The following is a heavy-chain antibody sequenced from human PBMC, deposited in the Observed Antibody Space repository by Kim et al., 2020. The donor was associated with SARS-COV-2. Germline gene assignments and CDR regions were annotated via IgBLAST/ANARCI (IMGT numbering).Heavy chain of an antibody. CDR2: INPNSGGT. CDR3: ARGLSVRGVSRTHNWFDP. CDR1: GYTFTGYY. V-gene: IGHV1-2*04. J-gene: IGHJ5*02. Sequence: ASVKVSCKASGYTFTGYYMHWVRQAPGQGLEWMGWINPNSGGTNYAQKFQGWVTMTRDTSISTAYMELSRLRSDDTAVYYCARGLSVRGVSRTHNWFDPWGQGTLVTVSS. D-gene: IGHD3-10*01.